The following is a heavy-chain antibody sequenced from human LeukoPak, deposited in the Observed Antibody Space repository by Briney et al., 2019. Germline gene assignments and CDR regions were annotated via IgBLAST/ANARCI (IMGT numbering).Heavy chain of an antibody. CDR3: ARDREAARPGWFDP. CDR1: GFTFSSYA. CDR2: ISGSGGST. J-gene: IGHJ5*02. V-gene: IGHV3-23*01. Sequence: GGSLRLSCAASGFTFSSYAMRWVRQAPGQGLEWVSAISGSGGSTYYADSVKGRFTISRDNSKNTLYLQMNSLRAEDTAVYYCARDREAARPGWFDPWGQGTLVTVSS. D-gene: IGHD6-6*01.